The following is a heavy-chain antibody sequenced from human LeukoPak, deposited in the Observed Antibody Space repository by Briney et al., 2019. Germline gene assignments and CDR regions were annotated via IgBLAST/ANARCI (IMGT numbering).Heavy chain of an antibody. Sequence: GRSLRLSCVVSGFTFSSCEMNWVRQAPGKGLEWVSYISISGTPIHYADSVKGRFTISRDDAKNSLFLQMNSLRAEDTAVYYCAREKTACGGDCYDSWGQGTLVTVSS. V-gene: IGHV3-48*03. CDR2: ISISGTPI. CDR3: AREKTACGGDCYDS. D-gene: IGHD2-21*01. CDR1: GFTFSSCE. J-gene: IGHJ4*02.